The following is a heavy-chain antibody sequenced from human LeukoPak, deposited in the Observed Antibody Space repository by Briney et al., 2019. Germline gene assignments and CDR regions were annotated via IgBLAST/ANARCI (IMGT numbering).Heavy chain of an antibody. J-gene: IGHJ3*02. Sequence: GGSLRLSCAASGFTFSTYWMHWVRHAPGKGLVWVSRISTDGGATNYADSVKGRFTISRDNAKNTLYLQMNSLRAEDTAVYYCARVQPAFDIWGQGAMVTVSS. D-gene: IGHD2-2*01. CDR1: GFTFSTYW. V-gene: IGHV3-74*01. CDR3: ARVQPAFDI. CDR2: ISTDGGAT.